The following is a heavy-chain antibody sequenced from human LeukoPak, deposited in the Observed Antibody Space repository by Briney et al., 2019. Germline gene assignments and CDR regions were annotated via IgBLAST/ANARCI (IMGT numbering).Heavy chain of an antibody. V-gene: IGHV4-59*11. CDR3: ARDLVTVTKGFDI. CDR1: GDSFSSHY. J-gene: IGHJ3*02. CDR2: ISHIGRT. Sequence: SETLSLTCAVSGDSFSSHYWTWIRQSPGTGLKWIGYISHIGRTNYNPSLKSRVTISIDTSKNQFSLKLRSVTAADTAVYYCARDLVTVTKGFDIWGQGTMVSVSS. D-gene: IGHD4-17*01.